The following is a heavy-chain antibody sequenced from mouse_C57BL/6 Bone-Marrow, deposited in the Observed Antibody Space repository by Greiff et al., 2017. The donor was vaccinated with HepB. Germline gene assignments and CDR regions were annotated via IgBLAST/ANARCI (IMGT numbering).Heavy chain of an antibody. V-gene: IGHV1-47*01. CDR3: ARGDDYGRGAWFAY. D-gene: IGHD2-4*01. Sequence: QVQLQQSGAELVKPGASVKMSCKASGYTFTTYPIEWMKQNDGKSLEWIGNFHPYNDDTKYNEKFKGKATLTVEKSSRTVDLELRRLTSDDSAVYCCARGDDYGRGAWFAYWGQGTLVTVSS. J-gene: IGHJ3*01. CDR1: GYTFTTYP. CDR2: FHPYNDDT.